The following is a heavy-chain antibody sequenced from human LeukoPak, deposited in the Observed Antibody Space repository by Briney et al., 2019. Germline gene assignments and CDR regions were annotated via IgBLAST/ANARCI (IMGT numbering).Heavy chain of an antibody. V-gene: IGHV3-23*01. Sequence: QPGGSLRLSCAASGFTFSNYGVNWVRQAPGMGLEWVSGVTGGGSTYYADSVKGRFTISRDNSKNTLYLQMNSLRAEDTAVYYCAKLVWDDDTVGNWGQGTLVTVSS. CDR1: GFTFSNYG. J-gene: IGHJ4*02. CDR3: AKLVWDDDTVGN. D-gene: IGHD1-1*01. CDR2: VTGGGST.